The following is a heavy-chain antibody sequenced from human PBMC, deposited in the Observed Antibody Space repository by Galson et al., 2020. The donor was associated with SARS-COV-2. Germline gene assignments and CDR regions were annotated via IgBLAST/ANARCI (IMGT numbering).Heavy chain of an antibody. CDR3: ARGGTGSSGYYAGLDC. V-gene: IGHV4-34*01. CDR2: INYSEST. Sequence: SETLSLTCAVYDGSLSGYYWSWIRQPPGKGLEWIGEINYSESTNYNPSLKSRVSISLDTSRNEVSLRLSSVTAADTAVYYCARGGTGSSGYYAGLDCWGQGTLVTVSS. J-gene: IGHJ4*02. CDR1: DGSLSGYY. D-gene: IGHD3-22*01.